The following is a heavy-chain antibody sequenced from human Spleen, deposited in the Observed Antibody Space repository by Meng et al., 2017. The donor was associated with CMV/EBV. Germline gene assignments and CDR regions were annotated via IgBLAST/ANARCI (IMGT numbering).Heavy chain of an antibody. CDR1: YG. CDR3: ARDTPSITMVRGVITPRYFDL. J-gene: IGHJ2*01. Sequence: YGISWVRQAPGQGLEWMGWISAYNGNTNYAQKLQGRVTMTTDTSTSTAYMELRSLRSDDTAVYYCARDTPSITMVRGVITPRYFDLWGRGTLVTVSS. D-gene: IGHD3-10*01. CDR2: ISAYNGNT. V-gene: IGHV1-18*01.